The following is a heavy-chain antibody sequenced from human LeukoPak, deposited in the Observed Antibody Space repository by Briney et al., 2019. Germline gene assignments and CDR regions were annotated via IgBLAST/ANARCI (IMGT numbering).Heavy chain of an antibody. CDR2: INTNTGNP. D-gene: IGHD6-19*01. V-gene: IGHV7-4-1*02. Sequence: ASVTVSCKASGYTFTSYAMNWVRQAPAQGLEWMGWINTNTGNPTYAQGFTGRFVFSLDSYVSKAYLQNSSLKAEDTAVYYCARDYGSLSSGWYSYYYYMDVWGKGTTVTVSS. J-gene: IGHJ6*03. CDR1: GYTFTSYA. CDR3: ARDYGSLSSGWYSYYYYMDV.